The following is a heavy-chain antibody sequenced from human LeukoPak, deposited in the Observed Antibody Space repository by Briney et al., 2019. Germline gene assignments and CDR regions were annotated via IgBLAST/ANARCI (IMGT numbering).Heavy chain of an antibody. D-gene: IGHD6-13*01. CDR2: ICAYNGNT. V-gene: IGHV1-18*01. CDR3: ARDDRTGSWSWFDP. J-gene: IGHJ5*02. Sequence: ASVNVSFMASGYTFTTYGISWVRQAPGRGLEWMGWICAYNGNTNYAQNFQGRATMTTDKSTSTAYMELRSLRSDDTAVYYCARDDRTGSWSWFDPWGQGTLVIVSS. CDR1: GYTFTTYG.